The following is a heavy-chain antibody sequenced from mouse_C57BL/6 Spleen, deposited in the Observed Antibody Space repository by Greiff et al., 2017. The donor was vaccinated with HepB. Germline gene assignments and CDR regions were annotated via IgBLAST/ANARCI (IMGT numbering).Heavy chain of an antibody. V-gene: IGHV1-53*01. J-gene: IGHJ1*03. CDR1: GYTFTSYW. D-gene: IGHD2-4*01. CDR2: INPSNGGT. CDR3: ARPSYDDGGYFDV. Sequence: VQLQQPGTELVKPGASVKLSCKASGYTFTSYWMHWVKQRPGQGLEWIGNINPSNGGTNYNEKFKSKATLTVDKSSSTAYMQLSSLTSEDSAVYYCARPSYDDGGYFDVWGTGTTVTVSS.